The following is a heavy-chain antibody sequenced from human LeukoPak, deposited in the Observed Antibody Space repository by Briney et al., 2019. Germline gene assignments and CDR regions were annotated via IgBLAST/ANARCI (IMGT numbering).Heavy chain of an antibody. CDR2: IYYSGST. J-gene: IGHJ5*02. V-gene: IGHV4-61*01. CDR1: GGSISSGSYY. Sequence: SQTLSLTCTVSGGSISSGSYYWSWIRQPPGKGLEWIGYIYYSGSTNYNPSLKSRVTISVDTSKNQFSLQLNSVTPEDTAVYYCARGEGAFGESHRFDPWGQGTLVTVSS. CDR3: ARGEGAFGESHRFDP. D-gene: IGHD3-10*01.